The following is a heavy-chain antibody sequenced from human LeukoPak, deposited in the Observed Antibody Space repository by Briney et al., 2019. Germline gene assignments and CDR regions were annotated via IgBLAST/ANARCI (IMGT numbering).Heavy chain of an antibody. Sequence: SVKVSCKASGYTFTSYGISWVRQAPGQGLEWMGGIIPIFGTANYAQKFQGRVTITADESTSTAYMELSSLRSEDTAVYYCARVAVAGTFDFDNFDYWGQGTLVTVSS. CDR3: ARVAVAGTFDFDNFDY. D-gene: IGHD6-19*01. CDR1: GYTFTSYG. V-gene: IGHV1-69*13. J-gene: IGHJ4*02. CDR2: IIPIFGTA.